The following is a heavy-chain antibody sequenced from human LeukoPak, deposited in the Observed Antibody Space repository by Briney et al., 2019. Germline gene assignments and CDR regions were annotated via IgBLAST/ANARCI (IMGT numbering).Heavy chain of an antibody. V-gene: IGHV3-30-3*01. CDR2: ISYDGSNK. CDR3: ASLDYDDAFDI. CDR1: GFTFSSYA. D-gene: IGHD4-17*01. Sequence: GGSLRLSCAASGFTFSSYAMHWVRQAPGKGLEWVAVISYDGSNKYYADSVKGRFTISRDNSKNMLYLQMNSLRAEDTAVYYCASLDYDDAFDIWGQGTMVTVSS. J-gene: IGHJ3*02.